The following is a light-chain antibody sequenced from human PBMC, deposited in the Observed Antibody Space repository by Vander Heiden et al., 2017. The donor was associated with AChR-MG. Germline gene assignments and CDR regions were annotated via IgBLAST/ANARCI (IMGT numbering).Light chain of an antibody. CDR2: DAS. CDR1: QGIGSY. CDR3: QQYYTYPLT. J-gene: IGKJ4*01. V-gene: IGKV1-8*01. Sequence: AIRITQSPSSLSASTGDRVTITCRASQGIGSYLAWYQQKPGKAPRLLIYDASTLQSGVPSRFNGSASGTEYTLTISCLQSEDFATYYCQQYYTYPLTFGGGTQVEIQ.